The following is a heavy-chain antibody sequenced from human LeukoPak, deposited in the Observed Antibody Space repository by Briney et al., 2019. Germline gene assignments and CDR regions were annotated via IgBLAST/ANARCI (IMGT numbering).Heavy chain of an antibody. V-gene: IGHV3-64D*06. CDR2: ISSNGGST. Sequence: GGSLRLSCSASGFTFSSYAMHWVRQAPGKGLEYVSAISSNGGSTYYADSVKGRFTISRDNSKNTLYLQMSSLRAEDMAVYYCVKSYSSSWPAFDYWGQGTLVTVSS. CDR1: GFTFSSYA. D-gene: IGHD6-13*01. CDR3: VKSYSSSWPAFDY. J-gene: IGHJ4*02.